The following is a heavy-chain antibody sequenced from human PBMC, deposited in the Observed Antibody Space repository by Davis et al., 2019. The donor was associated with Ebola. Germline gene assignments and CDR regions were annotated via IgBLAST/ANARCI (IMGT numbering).Heavy chain of an antibody. Sequence: ASVKVSCKASGYTFTSYAMHWVRQAPGQRLEWMGWINAGNGNTKYSQKFQGRVTITRDTSASTAYMELSSLRSEDTAVYYCARAFYGSGSYAYYYYGMDVWGQGTTVTVSS. CDR2: INAGNGNT. CDR3: ARAFYGSGSYAYYYYGMDV. V-gene: IGHV1-3*01. D-gene: IGHD3-10*01. J-gene: IGHJ6*02. CDR1: GYTFTSYA.